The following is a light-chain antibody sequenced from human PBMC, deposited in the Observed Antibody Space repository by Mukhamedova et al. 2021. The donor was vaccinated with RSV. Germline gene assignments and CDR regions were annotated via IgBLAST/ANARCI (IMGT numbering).Light chain of an antibody. J-gene: IGKJ1*01. V-gene: IGKV1-39*01. Sequence: WYQRRVHGRAPNLLIYAASTLHTGVPSRFSGSGSGTDFSLTIAGLEPEDFATYYCQHSYGSPWTFGQGTRVAVK. CDR3: QHSYGSPWT. CDR2: AAS.